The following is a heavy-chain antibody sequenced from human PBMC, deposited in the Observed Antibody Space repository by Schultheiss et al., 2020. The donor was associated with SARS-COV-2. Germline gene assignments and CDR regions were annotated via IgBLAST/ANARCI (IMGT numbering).Heavy chain of an antibody. D-gene: IGHD3-22*01. J-gene: IGHJ3*02. CDR2: ISYDGSNK. V-gene: IGHV3-30*04. CDR3: ARDPLDYYDSLGAFDI. Sequence: GGSLRLSCAASGFTFSSYAMHWVRQAPGKGLEWVAVISYDGSNKYYADSVKGRFTISRDNSKNTLYLQMNSLRAEDTAVYCCARDPLDYYDSLGAFDIWGQGTMVTVSS. CDR1: GFTFSSYA.